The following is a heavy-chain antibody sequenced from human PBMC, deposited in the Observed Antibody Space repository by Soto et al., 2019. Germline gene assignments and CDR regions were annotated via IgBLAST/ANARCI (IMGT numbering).Heavy chain of an antibody. CDR1: GYTFTGYY. CDR2: INPNSGGT. V-gene: IGHV1-2*04. J-gene: IGHJ4*02. Sequence: GASVKVSCKASGYTFTGYYMHWVRQAPGQGLEWMGWINPNSGGTNYAQKFQGWVTMTRDASISTAYMELSRLRSDDTAVYYCARETAMVQIDYWGQGTLVTVSS. CDR3: ARETAMVQIDY. D-gene: IGHD5-18*01.